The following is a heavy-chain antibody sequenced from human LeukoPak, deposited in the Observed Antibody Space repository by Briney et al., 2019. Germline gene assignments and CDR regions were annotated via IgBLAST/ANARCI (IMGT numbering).Heavy chain of an antibody. V-gene: IGHV3-30-3*01. D-gene: IGHD2-2*01. CDR1: GFTFSSYA. CDR2: ISYDGSNK. CDR3: ARVPVWDCSSTSCYGGTAAGPLDY. Sequence: PGGSLRLSCAASGFTFSSYAMHWVRQALGKGLEWVAVISYDGSNKYYADSVKGRFTISRDNSKSTLYLQMNSLRAEDTAVYYCARVPVWDCSSTSCYGGTAAGPLDYWGQGTLVTVSS. J-gene: IGHJ4*02.